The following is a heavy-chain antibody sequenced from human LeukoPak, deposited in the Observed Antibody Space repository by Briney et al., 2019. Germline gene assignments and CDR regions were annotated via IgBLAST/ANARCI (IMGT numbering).Heavy chain of an antibody. CDR1: GGSISSYY. CDR2: IYTSGNT. V-gene: IGHV4-4*07. Sequence: PSETLSLTCTVSGGSISSYYWSWVRQPAGKGLEWIGRIYTSGNTNYNPSLKGRVTMSVDTSKNQFFLNLSSVTAADTAVYYCARGRGSSWYYFDYWGRGTLVTVSS. D-gene: IGHD6-13*01. J-gene: IGHJ4*02. CDR3: ARGRGSSWYYFDY.